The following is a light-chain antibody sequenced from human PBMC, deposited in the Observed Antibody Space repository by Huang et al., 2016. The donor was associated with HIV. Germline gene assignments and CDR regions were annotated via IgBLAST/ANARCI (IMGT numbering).Light chain of an antibody. CDR3: QKYHSAPFT. V-gene: IGKV1-27*01. CDR2: AAS. J-gene: IGKJ3*01. Sequence: DIQMTQYPSYLTASVGDRVTITCRASQGIANYLAWYQQKPGKVPKLLIYAASTFQSGVPSRFSGSGSGTDFTLTISSLQPEDVATYYCQKYHSAPFTFGPGTKVDI. CDR1: QGIANY.